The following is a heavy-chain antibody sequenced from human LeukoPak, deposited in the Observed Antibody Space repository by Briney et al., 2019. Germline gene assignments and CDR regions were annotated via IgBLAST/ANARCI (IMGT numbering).Heavy chain of an antibody. CDR2: IYYSGST. J-gene: IGHJ4*02. CDR1: GFSVSSGSYY. D-gene: IGHD5-12*01. CDR3: ARERGGYSGSPYYFDS. V-gene: IGHV4-61*01. Sequence: NSSETLSLTCTVSGFSVSSGSYYWSWIGQPPGKGLEWIGYIYYSGSTNYNPSLKSRVTISVDTSKNQFSLKLSSVTAADTAVYYCARERGGYSGSPYYFDSWGQGTLVTVSS.